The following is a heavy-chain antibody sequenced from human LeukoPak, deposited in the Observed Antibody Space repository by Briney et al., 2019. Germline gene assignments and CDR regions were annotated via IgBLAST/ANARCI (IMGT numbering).Heavy chain of an antibody. CDR1: GGSISSYY. V-gene: IGHV4-59*01. D-gene: IGHD2-2*01. Sequence: PSETLSLTCTVSGGSISSYYWSWIRQPPGKGLEWFGYIYYSGSTNYNPSLKSRVTISVDTSKNQFSLKLSSVTAADTAVYYCARVGGSTSFWDYYYMDVWGKGTTVTVSS. CDR2: IYYSGST. J-gene: IGHJ6*03. CDR3: ARVGGSTSFWDYYYMDV.